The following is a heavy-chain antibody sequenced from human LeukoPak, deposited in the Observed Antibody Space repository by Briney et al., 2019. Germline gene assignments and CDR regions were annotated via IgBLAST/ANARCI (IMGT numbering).Heavy chain of an antibody. V-gene: IGHV1-3*01. J-gene: IGHJ4*02. CDR1: GYTFTSYA. CDR2: INAGNGNT. CDR3: ARDLQDYGDYRIHPANGDY. Sequence: ASVKVSCTASGYTFTSYAMHWVRQAPGQRLEWMGWINAGNGNTKYSQKFQGRVTITRDTSASTAYMELSSLRSEDTAVYYCARDLQDYGDYRIHPANGDYWGQGTLVTVSS. D-gene: IGHD4-17*01.